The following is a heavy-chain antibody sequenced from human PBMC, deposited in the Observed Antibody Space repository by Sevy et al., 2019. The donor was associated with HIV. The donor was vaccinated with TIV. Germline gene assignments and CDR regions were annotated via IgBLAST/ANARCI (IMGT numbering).Heavy chain of an antibody. CDR2: ISSSGSTI. Sequence: GGSLRLSCAASGFTFSSYEMNWVRQAPGKGLEWVSYISSSGSTIYYADSVKGRFTISRDNAKNPLYLQMNSLRAEDTAVYYCAREEYGLTGGHFDYWGQGTLVTVSS. D-gene: IGHD3-10*01. V-gene: IGHV3-48*03. CDR3: AREEYGLTGGHFDY. J-gene: IGHJ4*02. CDR1: GFTFSSYE.